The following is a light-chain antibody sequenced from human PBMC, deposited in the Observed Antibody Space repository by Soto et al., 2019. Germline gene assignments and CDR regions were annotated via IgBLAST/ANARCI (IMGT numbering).Light chain of an antibody. CDR2: KAS. CDR1: ESISSR. Sequence: KFTQSPSTPSASVGDRVTITCRASESISSRLAWCPQTPGKAPKLLIYKASRLESGVPSKFTRSGAGAGFTRTISSLKPDDVSTVPCPQYNSYPYTFGQGTRLDIK. V-gene: IGKV1-5*03. J-gene: IGKJ5*01. CDR3: PQYNSYPYT.